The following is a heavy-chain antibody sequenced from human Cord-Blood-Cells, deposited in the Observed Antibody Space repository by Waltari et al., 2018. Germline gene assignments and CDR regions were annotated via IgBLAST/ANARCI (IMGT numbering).Heavy chain of an antibody. CDR1: GGSFRGYY. CDR3: ARGGIAVAGFDY. Sequence: QVQLQQWGAGRLKPSETLSLTCAVYGGSFRGYYWSWLRQPPGKGLEWIGEINYSGNTNYNPSLKSRVTISVDTSKNQFSLKLSSVTAADTAVYYCARGGIAVAGFDYWGQGTLVTVSS. CDR2: INYSGNT. J-gene: IGHJ4*02. V-gene: IGHV4-34*01. D-gene: IGHD6-19*01.